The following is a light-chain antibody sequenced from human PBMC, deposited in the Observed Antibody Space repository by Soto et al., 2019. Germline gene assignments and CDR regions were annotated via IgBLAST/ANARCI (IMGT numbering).Light chain of an antibody. CDR3: LQLNSYPLT. V-gene: IGKV1-9*01. Sequence: DTQLTQSPCFLSASVGDRVTITCRASQGIASYLAWYQQKPGKAPKLLIYATSTLQSGVPSRFSGSESGTEFTLTISSLQPEDFATYFCLQLNSYPLTFGGGTRVEIK. CDR1: QGIASY. CDR2: ATS. J-gene: IGKJ4*01.